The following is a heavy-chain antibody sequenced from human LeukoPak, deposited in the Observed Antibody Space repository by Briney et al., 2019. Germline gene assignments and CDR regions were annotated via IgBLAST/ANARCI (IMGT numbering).Heavy chain of an antibody. V-gene: IGHV3-11*06. D-gene: IGHD5-18*01. CDR2: ISSSGSYT. Sequence: PGGSLRLSCAASGITFSDYYMSWIRQAPGKGLEWVSDISSSGSYTNDADSVKGRFTISRDNAKNSLHLEMNSLRVEGTAVYYCAREGYNSGPIPFDSWGQGTLVTVSS. J-gene: IGHJ5*01. CDR1: GITFSDYY. CDR3: AREGYNSGPIPFDS.